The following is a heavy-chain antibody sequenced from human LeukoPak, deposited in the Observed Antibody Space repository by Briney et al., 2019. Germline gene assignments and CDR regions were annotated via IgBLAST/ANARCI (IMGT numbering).Heavy chain of an antibody. CDR2: IYYSGST. CDR3: ARGNSGSGTDY. CDR1: GYSISSGYY. J-gene: IGHJ4*02. D-gene: IGHD2-2*01. Sequence: SETLSLTCTVSGYSISSGYYWGWIRQPPGKGLEWIGSIYYSGSTYYNPSLKSRVTISVDTSKNQFSLKLSSVTAADTAVYYCARGNSGSGTDYWGQGTLVTVSS. V-gene: IGHV4-38-2*02.